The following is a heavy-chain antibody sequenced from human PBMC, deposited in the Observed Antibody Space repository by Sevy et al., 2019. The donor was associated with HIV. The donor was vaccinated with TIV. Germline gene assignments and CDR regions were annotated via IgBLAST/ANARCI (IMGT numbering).Heavy chain of an antibody. CDR1: NFSISSGYY. D-gene: IGHD2-21*02. CDR3: ARASGGDRLDYYGMDV. J-gene: IGHJ6*02. Sequence: SETLSLTCVVSNFSISSGYYWGWIRQPPGKGLEWIGNIYHGGSTYYNPSLKSRVTISVDTSKNHFSMRLGSVTAADTAMYYCARASGGDRLDYYGMDVWGQGTTVTVSS. V-gene: IGHV4-38-2*01. CDR2: IYHGGST.